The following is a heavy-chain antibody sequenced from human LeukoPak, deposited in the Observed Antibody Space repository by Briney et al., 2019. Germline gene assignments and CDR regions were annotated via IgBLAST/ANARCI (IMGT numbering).Heavy chain of an antibody. J-gene: IGHJ4*02. V-gene: IGHV3-21*01. CDR1: GFTFSSYS. Sequence: GGSLRLSCAASGFTFSSYSMNWVRQAPGKGLEWVSSISSSSSYIYYADSVKGRFTISRDNAKNSLYLQMNSLRAEDTAVYYCARARHFVVVTAKYYFDYWGQGTLVTVSS. CDR2: ISSSSSYI. D-gene: IGHD2-21*02. CDR3: ARARHFVVVTAKYYFDY.